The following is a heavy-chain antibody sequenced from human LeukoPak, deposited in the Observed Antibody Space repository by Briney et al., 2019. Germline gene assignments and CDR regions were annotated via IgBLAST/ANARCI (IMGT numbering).Heavy chain of an antibody. CDR3: AREGGYYYDSSSRAFDI. Sequence: ASVKVSCKASGGTFGSYAISWVRQAPGQGLEWMGGIIPIFGTANYAQKFQGRVTITTDESTSTAYMELSSLRSEDTAVYYCAREGGYYYDSSSRAFDIWGQGTMVTVSS. CDR1: GGTFGSYA. CDR2: IIPIFGTA. J-gene: IGHJ3*02. D-gene: IGHD3-22*01. V-gene: IGHV1-69*05.